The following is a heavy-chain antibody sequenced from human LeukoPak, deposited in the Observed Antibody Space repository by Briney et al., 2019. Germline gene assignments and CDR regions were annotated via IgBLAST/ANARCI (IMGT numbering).Heavy chain of an antibody. D-gene: IGHD3-22*01. CDR3: ARVPGGYDSSGYLFDY. Sequence: VASVKVSCKASGYTFTGYYMHWVRQAPGQGLEWMGWINPNSGGTNYAQKFQGWVTMTRDTSISTAYMELSRLRSDDTAVYYCARVPGGYDSSGYLFDYWGQGTLVTVSS. J-gene: IGHJ4*02. CDR2: INPNSGGT. V-gene: IGHV1-2*04. CDR1: GYTFTGYY.